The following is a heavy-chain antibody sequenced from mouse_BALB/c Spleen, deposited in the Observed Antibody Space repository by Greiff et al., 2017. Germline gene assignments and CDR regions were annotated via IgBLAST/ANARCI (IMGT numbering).Heavy chain of an antibody. D-gene: IGHD4-1*01. CDR1: GFTFSSFG. V-gene: IGHV5-17*02. CDR2: ISSGSSTI. CDR3: ARVLTGTYYFDY. J-gene: IGHJ2*01. Sequence: VQLQQSGGGLVQPGGSRKLSCAASGFTFSSFGMHWVRQAPEKGLEWVAYISSGSSTIYYADTVKGRFTISRDNPKNTLFLQMTSLRSEDTAMYYCARVLTGTYYFDYWGQGTTLTVSS.